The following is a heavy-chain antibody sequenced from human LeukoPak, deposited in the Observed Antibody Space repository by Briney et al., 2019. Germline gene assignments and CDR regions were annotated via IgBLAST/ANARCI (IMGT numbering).Heavy chain of an antibody. CDR1: GYTFSSYA. CDR2: ISGSGGST. J-gene: IGHJ4*02. D-gene: IGHD3-22*01. V-gene: IGHV3-23*01. CDR3: AKENYYDSSGGFDY. Sequence: SCKASGYTFSSYAMSWVRQAPGKGLEWVSAISGSGGSTYYADSVKGRFTISRDNSKNTLYLQMNSLRAEDTAVYYCAKENYYDSSGGFDYWGQGTLVTVSS.